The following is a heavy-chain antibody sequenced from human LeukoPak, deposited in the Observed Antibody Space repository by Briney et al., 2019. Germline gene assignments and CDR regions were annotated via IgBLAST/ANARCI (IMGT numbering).Heavy chain of an antibody. V-gene: IGHV1-8*02. CDR1: GYTFTGYY. CDR2: MNPNSGNT. D-gene: IGHD4-23*01. J-gene: IGHJ4*02. Sequence: ASVKVSCKASGYTFTGYYMHWVRQATGQGLEWMGWMNPNSGNTGYAQKFQGRVTMTRNTSISTAYMELSSLRSEDTAVYYCARGSTVEIDYWGQGTLVTVSS. CDR3: ARGSTVEIDY.